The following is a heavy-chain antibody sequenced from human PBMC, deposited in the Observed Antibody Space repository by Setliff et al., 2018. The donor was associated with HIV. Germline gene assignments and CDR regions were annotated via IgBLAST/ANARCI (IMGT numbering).Heavy chain of an antibody. CDR1: GFTFSDDY. J-gene: IGHJ4*02. Sequence: PGGSLRLSCVASGFTFSDDYMDWVRQAPGKGLEWVGRTRNKANSYTTEYAASVKGRFTISRDDSINSLYLQMNSLKTEDTAVYFCASKRGYSGPFDYWGQGTLVTVSS. V-gene: IGHV3-72*01. CDR2: TRNKANSYTT. D-gene: IGHD5-12*01. CDR3: ASKRGYSGPFDY.